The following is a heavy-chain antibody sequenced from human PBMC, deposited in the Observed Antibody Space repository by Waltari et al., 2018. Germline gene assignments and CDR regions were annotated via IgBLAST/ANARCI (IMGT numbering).Heavy chain of an antibody. CDR1: GFTVSSNY. J-gene: IGHJ5*02. V-gene: IGHV3-53*01. CDR2: IYSGGRT. CDR3: ARGSYYDSRAFDP. Sequence: EVQLVESGGGLIQPGGSLRLSCAASGFTVSSNYMSWVRQAPGKGLEWVSVIYSGGRTYYADSVKGRFTISRDNSKNTLYLQMNSLRAEDTAVYYCARGSYYDSRAFDPWGQGTLVTVSS. D-gene: IGHD3-22*01.